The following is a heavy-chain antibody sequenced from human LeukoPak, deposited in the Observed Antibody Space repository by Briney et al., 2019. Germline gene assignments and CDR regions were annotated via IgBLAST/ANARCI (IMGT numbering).Heavy chain of an antibody. CDR3: ARDLVPGVDY. D-gene: IGHD1-14*01. V-gene: IGHV4-39*07. J-gene: IGHJ4*02. CDR2: IYYSGST. Sequence: GSLRLSCAASGFTFSIYSMNWVRQAPGKGLEWIGSIYYSGSTYYNPSLKSRVTISVDTSKNQFSLKLSSVTAADTAVYYCARDLVPGVDYWGQGTLVTVSS. CDR1: GFTFSIYS.